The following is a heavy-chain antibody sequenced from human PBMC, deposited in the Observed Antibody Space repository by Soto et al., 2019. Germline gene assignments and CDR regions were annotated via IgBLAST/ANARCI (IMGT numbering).Heavy chain of an antibody. Sequence: QEQMVQSVGGVVQPGRSLRLSCAASPFTFRSYSMHWVRQAPGKGLEWVTSISYDGSKESYADSVKGRFAVSRDNSKNTLYLQMNSPRPEDTAVYYCARYCNGGACYSASLDYWGQGTQVTVSS. CDR2: ISYDGSKE. V-gene: IGHV3-30*09. J-gene: IGHJ4*02. CDR3: ARYCNGGACYSASLDY. D-gene: IGHD2-15*01. CDR1: PFTFRSYS.